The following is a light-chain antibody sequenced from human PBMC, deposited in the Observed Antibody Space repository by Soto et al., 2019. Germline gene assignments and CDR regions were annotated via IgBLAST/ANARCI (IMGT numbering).Light chain of an antibody. J-gene: IGKJ1*01. CDR1: QAIDSW. V-gene: IGKV1-12*01. CDR2: TGS. Sequence: DIQMTESPSSVSASVGDRVTITCRASQAIDSWLAWYQQKPGEALKLLIFTGSLLHSGVPPRFSGSGSGTDFTLTISSLQPEDFATYYCQQTLRVPPTFGQGTKMDTK. CDR3: QQTLRVPPT.